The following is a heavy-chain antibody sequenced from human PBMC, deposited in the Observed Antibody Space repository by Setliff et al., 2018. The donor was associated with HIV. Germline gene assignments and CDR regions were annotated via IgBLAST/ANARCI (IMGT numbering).Heavy chain of an antibody. V-gene: IGHV1-69*13. CDR2: IFPFFGSA. D-gene: IGHD4-17*01. CDR3: ARGADGDYRYYMDV. J-gene: IGHJ6*03. CDR1: GGTFSRYG. Sequence: GASVKVSCKASGGTFSRYGVNWVRQAPGQGLEWMGGIFPFFGSANYAQKFQGRVTITADVSTSTIYMELSSLTSEDTAVYYCARGADGDYRYYMDVWGRGTTVTVSS.